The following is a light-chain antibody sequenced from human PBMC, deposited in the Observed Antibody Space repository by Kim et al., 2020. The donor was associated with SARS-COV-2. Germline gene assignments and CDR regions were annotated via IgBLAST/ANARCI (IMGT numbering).Light chain of an antibody. Sequence: IQLTQSPSSLSASVGDRVTITCRASQDISSYLVWYHQKPGKAPKLLIYGASTLQSGVPSRFSGSGSGTDFTLTISSLQPEDFATYYCHQLSSYPLTFGGGTKLDIK. J-gene: IGKJ4*01. V-gene: IGKV1-9*01. CDR3: HQLSSYPLT. CDR2: GAS. CDR1: QDISSY.